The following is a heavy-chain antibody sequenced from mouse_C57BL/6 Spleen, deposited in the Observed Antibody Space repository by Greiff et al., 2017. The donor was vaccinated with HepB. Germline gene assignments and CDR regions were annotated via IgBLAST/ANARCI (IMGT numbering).Heavy chain of an antibody. J-gene: IGHJ2*01. Sequence: QVQLQQPGAELVKPGASVKLSCKASGYTFTSYWMHWVKQRPGQGLEWIGMIHPNSGSTNYNEKFKSKATLTVDKSTSTAYMQLSSLTSEDSAVDCCAKVLTTVPSFDYWGQGTTLTVSS. CDR2: IHPNSGST. V-gene: IGHV1-64*01. CDR3: AKVLTTVPSFDY. D-gene: IGHD1-1*01. CDR1: GYTFTSYW.